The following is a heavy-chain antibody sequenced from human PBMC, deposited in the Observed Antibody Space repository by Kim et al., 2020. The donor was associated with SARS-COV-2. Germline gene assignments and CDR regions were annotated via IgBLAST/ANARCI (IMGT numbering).Heavy chain of an antibody. CDR3: ASSSSWDPSWFDP. D-gene: IGHD6-13*01. Sequence: YTQTIQSRVTITRDTSASTAYMELSSLRSEDTAVYSCASSSSWDPSWFDPWGQGTLVTVSS. V-gene: IGHV1-3*01. J-gene: IGHJ5*02.